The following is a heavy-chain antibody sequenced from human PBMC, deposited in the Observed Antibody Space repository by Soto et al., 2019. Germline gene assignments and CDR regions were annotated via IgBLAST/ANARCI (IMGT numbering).Heavy chain of an antibody. V-gene: IGHV3-64*01. CDR3: ARVRQNYGDFDY. D-gene: IGHD4-17*01. CDR1: GFTFSKYA. Sequence: EVQLVESGGGLVQPGGSLRLSCAASGFTFSKYAIHWVRQAPGKGLEYVSGISGNGGSTYYANSVKGRFTISRDNSKNTLYLQMGSLRAEDMAVYYWARVRQNYGDFDYWGQGTLVTVSS. J-gene: IGHJ4*02. CDR2: ISGNGGST.